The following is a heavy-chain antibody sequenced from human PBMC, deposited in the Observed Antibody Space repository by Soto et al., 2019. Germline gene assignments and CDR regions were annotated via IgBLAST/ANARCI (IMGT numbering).Heavy chain of an antibody. Sequence: PSETLSLTCAVSGGSISSGGYSWSWIRQPPGKGLEWIGYIYHSGSTYYNPSLKSRVTISVDRSKNQFSLKLSSVTAADTAVYYCARAQPMGYCSGGSCYGWFDPWGQRTLVTVSS. CDR3: ARAQPMGYCSGGSCYGWFDP. CDR2: IYHSGST. CDR1: GGSISSGGYS. V-gene: IGHV4-30-2*01. J-gene: IGHJ5*02. D-gene: IGHD2-15*01.